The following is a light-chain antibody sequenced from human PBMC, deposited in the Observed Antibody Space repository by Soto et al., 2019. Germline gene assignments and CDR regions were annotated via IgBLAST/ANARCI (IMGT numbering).Light chain of an antibody. CDR3: QQSYNSNPT. J-gene: IGKJ1*01. CDR2: SAS. CDR1: QSISNY. V-gene: IGKV1-39*01. Sequence: DIQMPQSPSSLSASVGDRVTITCRASQSISNYLHWYQQKXGKGPKXXIYSASSIQSGVPSRFNGSGSCTDLTLTISNLQPEDSATDYCQQSYNSNPTFGQGTKVDIK.